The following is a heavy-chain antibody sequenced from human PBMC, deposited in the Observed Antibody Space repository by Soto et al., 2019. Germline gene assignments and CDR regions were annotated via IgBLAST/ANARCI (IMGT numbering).Heavy chain of an antibody. CDR3: TTNSGALPGGTFRSY. CDR2: IRGRGDGGTT. CDR1: GLVFSDAW. V-gene: IGHV3-15*07. Sequence: GGSLRLSCAASGLVFSDAWFNWVRQAPGKGLEWVGHIRGRGDGGTTDYAAPVKGRFTISRDDSKNTLYLEMNSLKIEDTAVFYCTTNSGALPGGTFRSYWGRGTLVTVSS. J-gene: IGHJ4*02. D-gene: IGHD1-26*01.